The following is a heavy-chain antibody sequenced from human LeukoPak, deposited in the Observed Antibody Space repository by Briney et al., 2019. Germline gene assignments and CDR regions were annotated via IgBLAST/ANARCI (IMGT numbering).Heavy chain of an antibody. CDR3: ARGGNWDFDY. J-gene: IGHJ4*02. Sequence: GSLRLSCAASGFTFSSYGMHWVRQPPGKGLEWIGEINHSGSTKYNPSLKSRVTISVDTSKNQFSLKLSSVTAADTAVYYCARGGNWDFDYWGQGTLVTVSS. D-gene: IGHD1-1*01. CDR1: GFTFSSYG. CDR2: INHSGST. V-gene: IGHV4-34*01.